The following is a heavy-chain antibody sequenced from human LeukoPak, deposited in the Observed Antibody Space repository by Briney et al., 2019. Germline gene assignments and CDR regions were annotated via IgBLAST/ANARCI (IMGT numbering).Heavy chain of an antibody. Sequence: QPGGSLRLSCAASGFTFSSYAMTWVRQAPGKGLEWVSAISGSGDSTYYADSVKGRFTISRDNSKNTLYLQMNSLRAEDTAVYYCAKVTEILRYFDWPRYYYMDVWGKGTTVTVSS. D-gene: IGHD3-9*01. CDR2: ISGSGDST. V-gene: IGHV3-23*01. CDR3: AKVTEILRYFDWPRYYYMDV. J-gene: IGHJ6*03. CDR1: GFTFSSYA.